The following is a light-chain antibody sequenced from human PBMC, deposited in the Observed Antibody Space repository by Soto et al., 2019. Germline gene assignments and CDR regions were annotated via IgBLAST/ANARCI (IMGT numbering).Light chain of an antibody. J-gene: IGKJ1*01. Sequence: IQMTQSPSTLSACVGDRVTITCRASQSIGYWLAWYQQKPGKAPKPLIYMASSLESGVSPRFSGSGAGTEFTLSISSLQPDDFATYYCQQYSRQATFGQGTKVDIK. CDR3: QQYSRQAT. CDR1: QSIGYW. CDR2: MAS. V-gene: IGKV1-5*03.